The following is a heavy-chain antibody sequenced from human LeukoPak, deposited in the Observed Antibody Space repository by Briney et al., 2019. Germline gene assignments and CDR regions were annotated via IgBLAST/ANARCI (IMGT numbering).Heavy chain of an antibody. CDR1: GGSISSYY. Sequence: IPSETLSLTCTVSGGSISSYYWSWIRQPPGKGLEWIGYIYYSGSTYYNPSLKSRVTISVDTSKNQFSLKLSSVTAADTAVYYCARAEDNKNYVYWGQGTLVTVSS. CDR3: ARAEDNKNYVY. V-gene: IGHV4-59*01. CDR2: IYYSGST. D-gene: IGHD1-7*01. J-gene: IGHJ4*02.